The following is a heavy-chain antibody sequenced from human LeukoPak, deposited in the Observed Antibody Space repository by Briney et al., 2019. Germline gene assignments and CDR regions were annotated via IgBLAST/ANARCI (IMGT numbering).Heavy chain of an antibody. CDR3: AKRGGESSGWGPFDY. CDR2: IGNSGGDT. Sequence: GGSLRLSCAASGLTFTTYAMCWVRQAPGKGLEWVSCIGNSGGDTVYADSVRGRFTVSRDTSRNTLFLEMNSLRAEDTAIYYCAKRGGESSGWGPFDYWGQGTLVTVSS. V-gene: IGHV3-23*01. D-gene: IGHD6-19*01. J-gene: IGHJ4*02. CDR1: GLTFTTYA.